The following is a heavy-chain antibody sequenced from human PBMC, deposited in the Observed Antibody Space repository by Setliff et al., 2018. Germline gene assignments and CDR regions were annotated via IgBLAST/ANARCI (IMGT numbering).Heavy chain of an antibody. CDR2: INAGNGNI. CDR1: GDTSTTYA. D-gene: IGHD1-26*01. Sequence: ASVKVSCKASGDTSTTYAIHWVRQAPGQGLEWMGWINAGNGNIRYSQNFQGSVTITRDTSASTAYMELSSLTSEDTAIYYCARGDVYSGSYYHFDYWGQGTLVTVSS. CDR3: ARGDVYSGSYYHFDY. J-gene: IGHJ4*02. V-gene: IGHV1-3*01.